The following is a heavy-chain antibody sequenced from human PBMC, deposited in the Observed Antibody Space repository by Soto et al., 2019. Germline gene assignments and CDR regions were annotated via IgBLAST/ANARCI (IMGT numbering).Heavy chain of an antibody. CDR1: GYTFTSYE. CDR2: MNPNSGNT. Sequence: QVQLVQSGAEVKKPGASVKVSCKASGYTFTSYEINWVRQATGQGLEWMGWMNPNSGNTGYAQKFQGRVTMTRNTSISTAYMELSSLRSEDTAVYYCARGGRDGYHSKLYFDYWGQGTLVTVSS. D-gene: IGHD5-12*01. V-gene: IGHV1-8*01. J-gene: IGHJ4*02. CDR3: ARGGRDGYHSKLYFDY.